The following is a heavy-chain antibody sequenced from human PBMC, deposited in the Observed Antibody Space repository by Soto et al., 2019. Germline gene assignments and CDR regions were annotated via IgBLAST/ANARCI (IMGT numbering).Heavy chain of an antibody. D-gene: IGHD3-9*01. CDR3: SYDTFGDKDF. CDR1: GFSVSTNY. J-gene: IGHJ4*02. CDR2: KNSGGST. Sequence: GGSLRLSCEVSGFSVSTNYMGWVRQAPGKGLEWVSMKNSGGSTTYADSVKGRFTISRDNAKNTLYLQMNSLGVEDTALYYCSYDTFGDKDFWGQGTPVTVSS. V-gene: IGHV3-53*01.